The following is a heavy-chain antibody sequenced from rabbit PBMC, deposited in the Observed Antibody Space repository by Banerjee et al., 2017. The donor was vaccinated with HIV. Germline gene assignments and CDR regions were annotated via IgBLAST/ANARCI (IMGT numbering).Heavy chain of an antibody. CDR2: IDVSSSGST. CDR3: ARGGVGSTGYTYAFDP. V-gene: IGHV1S40*01. CDR1: GFDFSSSYY. D-gene: IGHD1-1*01. Sequence: QSLEESGGDLVQPGASLTLTCTASGFDFSSSYYMCWVRQAPGKGLEWITCIDVSSSGSTYYASWAKGRFTISRTSSTTVALQMTSLTAADTATYFCARGGVGSTGYTYAFDPWGPGTLVTVS. J-gene: IGHJ2*01.